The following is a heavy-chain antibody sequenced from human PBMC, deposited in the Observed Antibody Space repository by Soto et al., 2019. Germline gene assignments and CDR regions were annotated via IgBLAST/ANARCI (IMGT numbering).Heavy chain of an antibody. CDR1: GDSISSVDHY. J-gene: IGHJ5*02. D-gene: IGHD1-26*01. CDR2: IYHSGST. CDR3: ARLRWETENNWFDP. V-gene: IGHV4-30-4*01. Sequence: SETLSLTCTVSGDSISSVDHYWSWIRQPPGKGLEWMGYIYHSGSTHYNPSLNSRLAISIDTSTNRFSLNLTSVTAADTAVYFCARLRWETENNWFDPWGQGALVTVSS.